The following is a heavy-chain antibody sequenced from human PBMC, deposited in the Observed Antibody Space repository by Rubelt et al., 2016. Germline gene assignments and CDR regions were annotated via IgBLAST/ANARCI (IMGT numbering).Heavy chain of an antibody. J-gene: IGHJ5*02. V-gene: IGHV4-34*01. Sequence: QVQLQQWGAGLLKPSETLSLTCAVYGGSFSGYYWSWIRQPPGKGLEWIGEINHSGSTKYNPSLKSRVTISVDKSKNQFSRNLSSVTAADTAVYYCARGVKESSSWYTTWGQGTLVTVSS. CDR3: ARGVKESSSWYTT. D-gene: IGHD6-13*01. CDR2: INHSGST. CDR1: GGSFSGYY.